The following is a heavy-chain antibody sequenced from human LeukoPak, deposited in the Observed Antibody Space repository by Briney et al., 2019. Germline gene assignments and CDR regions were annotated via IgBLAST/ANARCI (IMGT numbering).Heavy chain of an antibody. CDR1: GYSISSGYY. V-gene: IGHV4-38-2*01. CDR3: GGHVEQGLVPGWFDP. D-gene: IGHD6-19*01. Sequence: SETLSLTCAVSGYSISSGYYWGWIQQPPGKGLEWIGSIYHSGSTYYNPSLKSRVTISVDTSKNQFSLKLSSVTAADTAVYYGGGHVEQGLVPGWFDPGGKGPWSPSPQ. CDR2: IYHSGST. J-gene: IGHJ5*02.